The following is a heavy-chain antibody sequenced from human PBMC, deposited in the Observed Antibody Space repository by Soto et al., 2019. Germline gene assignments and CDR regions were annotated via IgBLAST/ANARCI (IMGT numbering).Heavy chain of an antibody. Sequence: QVQLVQSGDEMRKPGASVKVSCQASGYTFSNYGITWVRQAPGQGLEWTGWISAHNGNSKYAQSLQGRLTLTTDTSTSTAYMELRSLRSDDTAVYYCARDLYFYGSGSPNHMDVWGKGTTVSVSS. CDR2: ISAHNGNS. D-gene: IGHD3-10*01. CDR1: GYTFSNYG. CDR3: ARDLYFYGSGSPNHMDV. V-gene: IGHV1-18*01. J-gene: IGHJ6*03.